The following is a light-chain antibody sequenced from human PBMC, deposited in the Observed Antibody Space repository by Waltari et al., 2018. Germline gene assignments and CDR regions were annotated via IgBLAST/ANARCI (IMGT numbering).Light chain of an antibody. Sequence: QSALTQPASVSGSPGQSITISCTGTTRAVAFYYFVSWFQHHPGKAPKVLIYKGKKRASGVSNRFSGSKSANTASLTISGLQAEDEADYYCSSYTRRSYWVFGGGTQLTVL. J-gene: IGLJ3*02. CDR2: KGK. CDR1: TRAVAFYYF. V-gene: IGLV2-14*01. CDR3: SSYTRRSYWV.